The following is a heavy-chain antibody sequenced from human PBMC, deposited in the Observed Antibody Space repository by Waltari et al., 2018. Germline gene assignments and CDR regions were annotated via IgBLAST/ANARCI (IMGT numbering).Heavy chain of an antibody. CDR2: INPNDGYT. CDR1: GYSFTAYY. CDR3: ARDLRDSSGYSS. V-gene: IGHV1-2*02. J-gene: IGHJ4*02. Sequence: QVQLVQSGAEVQKPGASVKVSCKTSGYSFTAYYIHWVRQAPGQGLEWMGWINPNDGYTRYAQNFQGRVTMTGDTSISTAYMELSSLRSDDTAVYYCARDLRDSSGYSSWGQGTLVTVSS. D-gene: IGHD3-22*01.